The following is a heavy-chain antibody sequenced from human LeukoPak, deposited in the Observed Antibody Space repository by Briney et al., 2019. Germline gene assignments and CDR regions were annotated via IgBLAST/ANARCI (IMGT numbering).Heavy chain of an antibody. CDR3: ARQHDYGGNPYFDY. D-gene: IGHD4-23*01. CDR1: GGTFSSYA. Sequence: EASVKVSCKASGGTFSSYAISWVRQAPGQGLEWMGRIIPIFGTANYAQKFQGRVAITTDESTSTAYMELSSLRSEDTAVYYCARQHDYGGNPYFDYWGQGTLVTVSS. V-gene: IGHV1-69*05. CDR2: IIPIFGTA. J-gene: IGHJ4*02.